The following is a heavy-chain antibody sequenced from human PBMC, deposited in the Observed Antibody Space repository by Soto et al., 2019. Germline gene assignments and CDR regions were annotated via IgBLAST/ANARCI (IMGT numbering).Heavy chain of an antibody. V-gene: IGHV3-23*01. CDR2: ITGSGGTT. J-gene: IGHJ4*02. Sequence: GGSLRLSCAASGLTSGTYAMSWVRQAPGKGLEWVSSITGSGGTTDYADSVKGRFTISRDTSRNTLYLQMSRLSVDDTAIYYCAREYRTSSQFDYWGQGTLVTVSS. D-gene: IGHD6-6*01. CDR3: AREYRTSSQFDY. CDR1: GLTSGTYA.